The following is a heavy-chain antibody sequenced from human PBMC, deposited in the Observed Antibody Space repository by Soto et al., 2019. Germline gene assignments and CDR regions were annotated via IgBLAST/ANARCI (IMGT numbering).Heavy chain of an antibody. J-gene: IGHJ4*02. CDR3: ARSHRLLGIVACVAY. CDR2: IIPIFGTA. D-gene: IGHD5-12*01. V-gene: IGHV1-69*12. CDR1: GGTFSSYA. Sequence: QVQLVQSGAEVKKPGSSVKVSCKASGGTFSSYAISWVRQAPGQGLEWMGGIIPIFGTANYAQKFQGRVTSTADESTSTAYRELSSLRSEDTAVYYCARSHRLLGIVACVAYWGQGTLVIVCS.